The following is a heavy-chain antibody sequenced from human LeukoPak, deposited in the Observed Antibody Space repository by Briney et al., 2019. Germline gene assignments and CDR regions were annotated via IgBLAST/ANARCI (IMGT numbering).Heavy chain of an antibody. Sequence: SETLSLTCAVYGGSFSGYYWSWIRQPPGKGLEWIGEINHSGSTNYNPSLKSRVTISVDTSKNQFSLKLSSVTAADTAVYYCAGLNYDSSGYYYWGQGTLVTVSS. J-gene: IGHJ4*02. CDR1: GGSFSGYY. CDR2: INHSGST. D-gene: IGHD3-22*01. V-gene: IGHV4-34*01. CDR3: AGLNYDSSGYYY.